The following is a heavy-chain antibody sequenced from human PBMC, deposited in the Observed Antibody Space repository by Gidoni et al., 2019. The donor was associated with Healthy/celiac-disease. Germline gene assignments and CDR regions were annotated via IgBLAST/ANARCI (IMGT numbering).Heavy chain of an antibody. CDR3: ARTYCSGGSCSPYFDY. CDR1: GYRFTSYW. J-gene: IGHJ4*02. D-gene: IGHD2-15*01. V-gene: IGHV5-51*01. Sequence: EVQLVQSGAEVKKPGESLKISCKGSGYRFTSYWIGWVRQMPGKGLEWMGIIYPGDSDTRYSPSFQGQVTISADKSISTAYLQWSSLKASDTAMYYCARTYCSGGSCSPYFDYWDQGTLVTVSS. CDR2: IYPGDSDT.